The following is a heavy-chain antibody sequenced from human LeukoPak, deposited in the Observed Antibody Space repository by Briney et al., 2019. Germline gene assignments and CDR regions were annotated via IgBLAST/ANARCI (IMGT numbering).Heavy chain of an antibody. V-gene: IGHV4-61*01. CDR2: IYYSGST. CDR1: GGSVSSGSYY. Sequence: SETLSLTCTVSGGSVSSGSYYWSWIRQPPGKGLEWIGYIYYSGSTNYNPSLKSRVTISVDTSKNQFSLKLSSVTAADTAVYYCARGGAVAGFDYWGQGTLVTVSS. CDR3: ARGGAVAGFDY. J-gene: IGHJ4*02. D-gene: IGHD6-19*01.